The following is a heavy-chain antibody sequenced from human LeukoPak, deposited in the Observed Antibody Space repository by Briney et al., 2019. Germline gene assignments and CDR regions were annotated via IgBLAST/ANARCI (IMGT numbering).Heavy chain of an antibody. V-gene: IGHV4-39*01. D-gene: IGHD3-22*01. J-gene: IGHJ4*02. CDR3: ARHIGYYYDSSALGYFDY. Sequence: SETLSLTCTVSGGSISSSSYYWGWIRQPPGKGLEWIGSIYYSGSTYYNPSLKSRVTISVDTSKNQFSLKLSSVTAADTAVYYCARHIGYYYDSSALGYFDYWGQGTLVTVSS. CDR1: GGSISSSSYY. CDR2: IYYSGST.